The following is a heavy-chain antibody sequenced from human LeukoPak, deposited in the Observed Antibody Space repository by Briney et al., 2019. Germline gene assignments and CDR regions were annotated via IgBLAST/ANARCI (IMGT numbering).Heavy chain of an antibody. J-gene: IGHJ3*01. V-gene: IGHV4-4*09. D-gene: IGHD5-18*01. CDR1: GVSISSYY. CDR2: FYTRGDP. Sequence: SETLSLTCTVSGVSISSYYWSWIRQPPGKGREWIGYFYTRGDPYYNHYLKRRVTMSLDKSTNQFSLTLRSVTAADTAVYYCARPRPQMVNNDAFDVWGQGTMVTVSS. CDR3: ARPRPQMVNNDAFDV.